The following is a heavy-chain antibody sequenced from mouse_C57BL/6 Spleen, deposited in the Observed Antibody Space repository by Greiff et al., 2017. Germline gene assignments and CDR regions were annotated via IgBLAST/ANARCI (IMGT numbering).Heavy chain of an antibody. V-gene: IGHV1-55*01. CDR3: ARDGYYSYYFGY. Sequence: QVQLQQSGAELVKPGASVKMSCKASGYTFTSYWITWVKQRPGQGLEWIGDIYPGSGSTNYNEKFKSKATLTVDTSSSTAYMQLSSLTSEDSAVYYCARDGYYSYYFGYWGQGTTLTVSS. CDR1: GYTFTSYW. CDR2: IYPGSGST. J-gene: IGHJ2*01. D-gene: IGHD2-3*01.